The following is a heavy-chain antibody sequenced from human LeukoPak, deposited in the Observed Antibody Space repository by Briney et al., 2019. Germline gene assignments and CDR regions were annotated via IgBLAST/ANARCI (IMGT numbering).Heavy chain of an antibody. CDR2: MHHSGST. CDR3: ARGGPDLAMATTIDY. V-gene: IGHV4-59*01. CDR1: GASISAYY. J-gene: IGHJ4*02. Sequence: SETLSLTCTVSGASISAYYWSWIRHPPGKGLEWVGYMHHSGSTNYNPSLKGRVTISPDTSKNHFSLRLTSVTAADTAVYYCARGGPDLAMATTIDYWGQGTLVTVSS. D-gene: IGHD5-24*01.